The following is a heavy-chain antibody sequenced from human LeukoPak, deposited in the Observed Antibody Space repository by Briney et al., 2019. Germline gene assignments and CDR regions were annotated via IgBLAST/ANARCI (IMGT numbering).Heavy chain of an antibody. CDR3: AREGTGSYMDV. V-gene: IGHV3-74*03. D-gene: IGHD1/OR15-1a*01. J-gene: IGHJ6*03. CDR1: GFTFSSYW. Sequence: GGSLRLSCAASGFTFSSYWMHWVRQAPGKGLVWVSRIRTDGTITTYADSVKGRFSISRDNAKNALYLQVNSLRVEDTAVYYCAREGTGSYMDVWGKGTTVTVSS. CDR2: IRTDGTIT.